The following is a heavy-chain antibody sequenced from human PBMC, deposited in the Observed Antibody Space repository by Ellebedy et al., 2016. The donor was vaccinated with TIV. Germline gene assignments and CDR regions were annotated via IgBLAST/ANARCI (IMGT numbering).Heavy chain of an antibody. CDR2: IYHSGST. CDR3: AGEYGDYSRGRHSNWFDP. CDR1: GGSISSSNW. Sequence: SETLSLXXAVSGGSISSSNWWSWVRQPPGKGLEWIGEIYHSGSTNYNPSLKSRVTISVDKSKNQFSLKLSSVTAADTAVYYCAGEYGDYSRGRHSNWFDPWGQGTLVTVSS. D-gene: IGHD4-17*01. V-gene: IGHV4-4*02. J-gene: IGHJ5*02.